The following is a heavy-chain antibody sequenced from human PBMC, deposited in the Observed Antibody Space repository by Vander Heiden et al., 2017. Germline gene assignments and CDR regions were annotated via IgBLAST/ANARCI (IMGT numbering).Heavy chain of an antibody. D-gene: IGHD1-26*01. CDR2: IKSKAEGGAT. J-gene: IGHJ3*02. CDR3: TTGGSYSAFDI. V-gene: IGHV3-15*07. Sequence: EVQLVESGGGLVKPGGSLRLSWAVSGFTFTNAWMNWVRQAPGKGLEWVGRIKSKAEGGATDYAAPVKGRFTISRDDSENTVYLQMNSLKSEDTAVYYCTTGGSYSAFDIWDQGTMVTVSS. CDR1: GFTFTNAW.